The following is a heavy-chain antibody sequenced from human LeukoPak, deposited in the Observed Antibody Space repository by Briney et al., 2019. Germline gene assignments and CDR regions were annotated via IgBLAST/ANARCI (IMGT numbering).Heavy chain of an antibody. CDR1: GYTFTGYY. V-gene: IGHV1-2*06. CDR2: INRNSGGT. D-gene: IGHD3-22*01. J-gene: IGHJ4*02. Sequence: ASVQVSCKASGYTFTGYYMHWVRQAPGQGLEWMGRINRNSGGTNYAQKFQGRVTMTRDTSISTAYMELSRLRSDDTAVYYCARSLTYYYDSSGYYPPRYWGQGTLVTVSS. CDR3: ARSLTYYYDSSGYYPPRY.